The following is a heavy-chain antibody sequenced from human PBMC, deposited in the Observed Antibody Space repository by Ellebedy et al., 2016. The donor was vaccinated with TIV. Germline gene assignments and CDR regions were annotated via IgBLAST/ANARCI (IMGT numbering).Heavy chain of an antibody. D-gene: IGHD5-12*01. CDR3: ARDLIIGGYGTYYGMDV. CDR1: GFTFDDYA. J-gene: IGHJ6*02. CDR2: ISWNSGSI. V-gene: IGHV3-9*01. Sequence: SLKISCAASGFTFDDYAMHWVRQAPGKGLEWVSGISWNSGSIGYADSVKGRFTISRDNAKNSLYLQMNSLRAEDTAVYYCARDLIIGGYGTYYGMDVWGQGTTVTVSS.